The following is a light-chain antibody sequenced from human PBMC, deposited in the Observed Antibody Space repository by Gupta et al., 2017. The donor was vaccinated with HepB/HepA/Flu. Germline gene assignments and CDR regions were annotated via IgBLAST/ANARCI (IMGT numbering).Light chain of an antibody. J-gene: IGKJ5*01. CDR3: QQYGSSPT. CDR1: QSVSSSY. V-gene: IGKV3-20*01. Sequence: EIVLTQSPGTLSLSPGERATLSCRASQSVSSSYLAWYQQKPGQAPRLLIYGASSRATGIPDSFSGSWSGTDFTLTISRLEPEDFAVYYCQQYGSSPTFGQGTRLEIK. CDR2: GAS.